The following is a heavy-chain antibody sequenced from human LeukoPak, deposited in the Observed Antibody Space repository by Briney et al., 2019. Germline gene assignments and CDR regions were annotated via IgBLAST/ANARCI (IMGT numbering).Heavy chain of an antibody. CDR2: MISYSSSYI. J-gene: IGHJ4*02. CDR3: ARPPYDTSAGAPNFDY. Sequence: PGGSLRLSCVASGFTFSSYSMNWVHQAPGKGLEWVSSMISYSSSYIYYADSVKCRFTISRDNSKNTLYLQMNSLRAEDTAVYYCARPPYDTSAGAPNFDYWGQGTLVTVSS. CDR1: GFTFSSYS. D-gene: IGHD3-22*01. V-gene: IGHV3-21*04.